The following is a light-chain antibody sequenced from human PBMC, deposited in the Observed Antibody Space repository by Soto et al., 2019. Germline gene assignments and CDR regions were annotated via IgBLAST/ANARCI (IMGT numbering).Light chain of an antibody. CDR2: SNS. Sequence: QSVLTQPPSASGTPGQRVTISCSGSNSNIGSNTVNWYQQLPGTAPKLLIYSNSQRPSGVPDRFSGSKSGTSASLAISGLQSEDEADYYCAAWDDSLNGAAFGGGTQLTVL. CDR1: NSNIGSNT. J-gene: IGLJ7*01. CDR3: AAWDDSLNGAA. V-gene: IGLV1-44*01.